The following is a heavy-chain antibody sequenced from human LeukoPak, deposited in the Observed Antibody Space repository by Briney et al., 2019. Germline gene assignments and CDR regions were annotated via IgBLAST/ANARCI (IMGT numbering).Heavy chain of an antibody. J-gene: IGHJ3*02. CDR1: GYTFTSYY. V-gene: IGHV1-46*01. CDR2: INPSGGST. CDR3: ARARKTYSSGWHDHAFDI. D-gene: IGHD6-19*01. Sequence: GASVKVSCKASGYTFTSYYMHWVRQAPGQGLEWMGIINPSGGSTSYAQKFQGRVTMTRDTSTSTVYMELSSLRSEDTAVYYCARARKTYSSGWHDHAFDIWGQGTMVTVSS.